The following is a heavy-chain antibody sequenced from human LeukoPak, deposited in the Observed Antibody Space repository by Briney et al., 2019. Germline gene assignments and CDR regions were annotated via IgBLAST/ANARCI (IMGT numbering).Heavy chain of an antibody. CDR2: VDPDDGQR. J-gene: IGHJ5*02. Sequence: GASVKVPCKISGYTLNDISVHWVRQPPGKGLEWMGGVDPDDGQRVYAQGFQGRVTMTEDTSTNTAYMELSRLRSEDTAVYFCAAVSGHYTLLDAWGQGALVTVST. CDR3: AAVSGHYTLLDA. D-gene: IGHD4-11*01. V-gene: IGHV1-24*01. CDR1: GYTLNDIS.